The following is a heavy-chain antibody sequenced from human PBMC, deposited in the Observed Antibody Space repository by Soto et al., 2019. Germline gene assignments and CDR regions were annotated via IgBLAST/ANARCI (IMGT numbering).Heavy chain of an antibody. Sequence: ASVKVSCKASGYTVTSYGISWVRQAPGQGLEWMGWISAYNGNTNYAQKLQGRVTMTTDTSTSTAYMELRSLRSDDTAVYYCARDYARFLGNLAAPLGYWGQGTLVTVSS. J-gene: IGHJ4*02. V-gene: IGHV1-18*01. D-gene: IGHD3-3*01. CDR1: GYTVTSYG. CDR3: ARDYARFLGNLAAPLGY. CDR2: ISAYNGNT.